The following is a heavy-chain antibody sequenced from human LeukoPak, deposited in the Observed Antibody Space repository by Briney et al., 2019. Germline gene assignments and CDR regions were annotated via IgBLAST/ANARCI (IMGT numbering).Heavy chain of an antibody. CDR3: FLGYCSGGSCYRSYDSSGYLDY. CDR1: GFTFSSYS. D-gene: IGHD2-15*01. CDR2: ISSSSSYI. J-gene: IGHJ4*02. V-gene: IGHV3-21*01. Sequence: GGSLRLSGAASGFTFSSYSMNWVRQAPGKGLEWVSSISSSSSYIYYADSVKGRFTISRDNAKNSLYLQMNSLRAEDTAVYYCFLGYCSGGSCYRSYDSSGYLDYWGQGTLVTVSS.